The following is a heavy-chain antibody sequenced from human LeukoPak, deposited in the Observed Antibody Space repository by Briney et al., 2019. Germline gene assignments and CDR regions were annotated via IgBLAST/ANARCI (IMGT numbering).Heavy chain of an antibody. V-gene: IGHV3-9*01. CDR3: TKDRYCSSSRCPLDY. CDR2: ISWNSGIV. Sequence: SLRLSCATSGFTFDEYAMHWVRQAPGKGLEWVSSISWNSGIVCYADSVKGRFTISRDNAKNFLYLQMNSLRAEDTALYYCTKDRYCSSSRCPLDYWGQGTLVTVSS. D-gene: IGHD2-2*01. J-gene: IGHJ4*02. CDR1: GFTFDEYA.